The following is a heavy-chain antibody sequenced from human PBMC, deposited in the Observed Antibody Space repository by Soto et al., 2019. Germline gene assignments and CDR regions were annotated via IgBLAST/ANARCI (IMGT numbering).Heavy chain of an antibody. J-gene: IGHJ4*02. V-gene: IGHV4-59*01. D-gene: IGHD6-19*01. CDR1: GGSISNYY. Sequence: QVQLQESGPGLVKPAETRSLTCTVSGGSISNYYWSWIRQAPGKGLEWIGYIYYTTNYNPSLKSRLTISADTSKNQISLKLTSVTAADTAVYYCARTSPVAGGFDYWGQGTLVTVSS. CDR2: IYYTT. CDR3: ARTSPVAGGFDY.